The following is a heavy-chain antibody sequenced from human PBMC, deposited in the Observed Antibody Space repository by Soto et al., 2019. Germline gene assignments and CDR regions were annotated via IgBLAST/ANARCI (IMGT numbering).Heavy chain of an antibody. Sequence: GASVKVSCKASGYTFTSYYMHWVRQAPGQGLEWMGIINPSGGSTSYAQKFQGRVTMTRDTSTSTVYMELSSLRSEDTAVYYCAREGGGELSGGIYYYYYGMDVWGQGTTVTVSS. CDR1: GYTFTSYY. D-gene: IGHD6-13*01. V-gene: IGHV1-46*01. J-gene: IGHJ6*02. CDR3: AREGGGELSGGIYYYYYGMDV. CDR2: INPSGGST.